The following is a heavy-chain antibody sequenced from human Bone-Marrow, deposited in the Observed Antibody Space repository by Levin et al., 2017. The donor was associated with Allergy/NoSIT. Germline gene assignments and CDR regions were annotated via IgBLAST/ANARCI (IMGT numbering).Heavy chain of an antibody. Sequence: SETLSLTCAVSGYSMSSDYYWGWIRQPPGKGLEWIGNINESGSTKYNPSLKSRVTISVDTSKNQFSLQLNSVTAADTAVYFCEREYYMDVWGKGTTVTVSS. J-gene: IGHJ6*03. CDR1: GYSMSSDYY. CDR2: INESGST. CDR3: EREYYMDV. V-gene: IGHV4-38-2*02.